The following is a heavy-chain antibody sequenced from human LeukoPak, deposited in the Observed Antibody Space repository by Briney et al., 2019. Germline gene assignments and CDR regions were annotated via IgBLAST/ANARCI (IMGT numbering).Heavy chain of an antibody. CDR2: ISGSGGST. V-gene: IGHV3-23*01. D-gene: IGHD2-2*01. CDR3: AKPNSSTSPYYMDV. Sequence: GGSLRLSCAASGFTFSSYAMSWVRQAPGKGLEWVSAISGSGGSTYYADSVKGRFTISRDNSKNTLYLQMNRLRAEDKAVYYCAKPNSSTSPYYMDVWGKGTTVTVSS. J-gene: IGHJ6*03. CDR1: GFTFSSYA.